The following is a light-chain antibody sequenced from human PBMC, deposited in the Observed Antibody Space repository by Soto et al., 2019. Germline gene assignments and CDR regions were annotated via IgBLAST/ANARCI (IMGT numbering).Light chain of an antibody. CDR3: RSYAGV. V-gene: IGLV2-11*01. Sequence: QSALTQPRSVSGSPGQSVTISCTGTSSDVGGYNYVSWYQQHPGKAPKLMIYDVSKRPSGVPDRFSGSKSGNTASLTISGLQAEDEADYYCRSYAGVFGTGTKVTVL. J-gene: IGLJ1*01. CDR2: DVS. CDR1: SSDVGGYNY.